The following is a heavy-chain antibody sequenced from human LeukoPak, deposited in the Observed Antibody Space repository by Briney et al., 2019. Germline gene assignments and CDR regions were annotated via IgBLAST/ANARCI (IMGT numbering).Heavy chain of an antibody. CDR3: ARDPGRHCSSTSCYRAWTSDP. CDR1: GGSISSGDYY. J-gene: IGHJ5*02. V-gene: IGHV4-30-4*01. D-gene: IGHD2-2*01. CDR2: IYYSGSA. Sequence: SETLSLTCTVSGGSISSGDYYWSWIRQPPGKGLEWIGYIYYSGSAYYNPSLKSRVTISVDTSKNQFSLKLSSVTAADTAVYYCARDPGRHCSSTSCYRAWTSDPWGQGTLVTVSS.